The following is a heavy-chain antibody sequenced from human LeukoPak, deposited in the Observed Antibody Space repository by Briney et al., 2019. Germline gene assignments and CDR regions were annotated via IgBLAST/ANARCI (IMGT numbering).Heavy chain of an antibody. Sequence: PSETLSLTCTVSGGSISSGYHYWGWIRQPPGKGLEWIGSIYESGRTHYNPSLRGRITISVDTSKNQFSLELSSVTAADTAVYYCARGDSSSWSLFDYWGQGTLVTVSS. CDR2: IYESGRT. J-gene: IGHJ4*02. V-gene: IGHV4-39*01. D-gene: IGHD6-13*01. CDR1: GGSISSGYHY. CDR3: ARGDSSSWSLFDY.